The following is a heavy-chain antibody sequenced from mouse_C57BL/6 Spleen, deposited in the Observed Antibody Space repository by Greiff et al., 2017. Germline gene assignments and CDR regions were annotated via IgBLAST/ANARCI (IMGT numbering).Heavy chain of an antibody. CDR2: IDPSDSET. J-gene: IGHJ1*03. V-gene: IGHV1-52*01. Sequence: QVQLQQPGAELVRPGSSVKLSCKASGYTFTSYWMHWVKQRPIQGLEWIGNIDPSDSETHYNQKFKDKATLTVDKSSSTAYMQLSSLTSEDSAVYYCARGGGNYVDWYFDVWGTGTTVTVSS. CDR1: GYTFTSYW. D-gene: IGHD2-1*01. CDR3: ARGGGNYVDWYFDV.